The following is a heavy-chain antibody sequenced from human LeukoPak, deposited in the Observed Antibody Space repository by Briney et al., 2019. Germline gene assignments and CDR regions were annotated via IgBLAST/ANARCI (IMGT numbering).Heavy chain of an antibody. V-gene: IGHV4-4*07. Sequence: SSETLSLTCTVSGASIRSYYWSWIRQPAGKGLEWIGRFYTTGSTNYSPSFKGRVTMSVDTSKNQFSLKLSSVTAADTAVYYCARHAYYDTSGYYYVDYWGQGTLVTVSS. J-gene: IGHJ4*02. CDR2: FYTTGST. D-gene: IGHD3-22*01. CDR1: GASIRSYY. CDR3: ARHAYYDTSGYYYVDY.